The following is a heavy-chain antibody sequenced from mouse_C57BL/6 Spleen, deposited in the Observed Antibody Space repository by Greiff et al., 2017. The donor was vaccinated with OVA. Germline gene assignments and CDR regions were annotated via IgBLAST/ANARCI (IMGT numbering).Heavy chain of an antibody. Sequence: EVQLVESGGGLVKPGGSLKLSCAASGFTFSDYGMHWVRQAPEKGLEWVAYISSGSSTIYYADTVKGRSTISRDNAKNTLFLQMTSLRSEDTAMYYCASLYGKGAMDYWGQGTSVTVSS. CDR2: ISSGSSTI. V-gene: IGHV5-17*01. CDR1: GFTFSDYG. J-gene: IGHJ4*01. D-gene: IGHD2-1*01. CDR3: ASLYGKGAMDY.